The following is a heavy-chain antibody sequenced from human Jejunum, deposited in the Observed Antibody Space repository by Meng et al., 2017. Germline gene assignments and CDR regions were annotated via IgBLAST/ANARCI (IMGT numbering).Heavy chain of an antibody. J-gene: IGHJ1*01. D-gene: IGHD2-8*01. Sequence: ESGPGLVKPWGTLSLTCAVSGDSISSSYWWSWVRQSPGKGLEWIGEIYHSGTTNYNPSLKSRVTLSVDKSKNQFSLNLSSVAAADTAVYFCARDFEALNGVWGQGTLVTVSS. CDR3: ARDFEALNGV. CDR2: IYHSGTT. CDR1: GDSISSSYW. V-gene: IGHV4-4*02.